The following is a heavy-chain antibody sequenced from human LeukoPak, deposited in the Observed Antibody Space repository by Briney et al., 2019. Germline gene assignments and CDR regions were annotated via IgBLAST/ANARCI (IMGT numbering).Heavy chain of an antibody. CDR1: GYTFTNND. CDR2: MHPNSDDT. CDR3: ARHFGTGDIDY. Sequence: ASVKVSCKASGYTFTNNDIHWVRQATGQGLEWMGWMHPNSDDTGYAQKFQGRVTMTRNTSTSTAYMELSSLRPEDTAVYYCARHFGTGDIDYWGQGTLLIVSS. J-gene: IGHJ4*02. D-gene: IGHD1-1*01. V-gene: IGHV1-8*01.